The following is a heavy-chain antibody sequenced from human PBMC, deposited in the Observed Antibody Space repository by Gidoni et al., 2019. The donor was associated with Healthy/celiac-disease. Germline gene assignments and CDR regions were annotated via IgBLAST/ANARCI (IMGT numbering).Heavy chain of an antibody. CDR1: GFTFSDYY. CDR2: ISSSSSYT. Sequence: QVQLVESGGGLVKPGGSLRLSCAASGFTFSDYYMSWIRQAPGKGLEWVSYISSSSSYTNYADSVKGRFTISRDNAKNSLYLQMNSLRAEDTAVYYCARDSWTDSSSWYLNWFDPWGQGTLVTVSS. V-gene: IGHV3-11*06. D-gene: IGHD6-13*01. J-gene: IGHJ5*02. CDR3: ARDSWTDSSSWYLNWFDP.